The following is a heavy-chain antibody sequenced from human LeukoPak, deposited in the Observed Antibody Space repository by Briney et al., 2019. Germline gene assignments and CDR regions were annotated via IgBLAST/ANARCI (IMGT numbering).Heavy chain of an antibody. Sequence: NPSETLSLTCTVSGGSISSGGYYWSWIRQPPGKGLEWIGYIYHSGSTNYNPSLKSRVTISVDTSKNQFSLKLSSVTAADTAVYYCARGHSGSYFVDYWGQGTLVTVSS. CDR3: ARGHSGSYFVDY. CDR1: GGSISSGGYY. V-gene: IGHV4-61*08. J-gene: IGHJ4*02. D-gene: IGHD1-26*01. CDR2: IYHSGST.